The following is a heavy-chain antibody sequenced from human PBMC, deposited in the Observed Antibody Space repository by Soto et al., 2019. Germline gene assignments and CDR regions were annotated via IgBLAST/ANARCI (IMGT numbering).Heavy chain of an antibody. V-gene: IGHV1-69*02. CDR1: GGTFSSYT. J-gene: IGHJ4*02. D-gene: IGHD3-22*01. CDR2: IIPILGIA. CDR3: ARWHDYYDSSGFDY. Sequence: QVQLVQSGAEVKKPGSSVKVSCKASGGTFSSYTISWVRQAPGQGLEWMGRIIPILGIANYAQKFQGRVTITADKSTSTASMELSSLRSEDTAVYYCARWHDYYDSSGFDYWGQGPLVTVSS.